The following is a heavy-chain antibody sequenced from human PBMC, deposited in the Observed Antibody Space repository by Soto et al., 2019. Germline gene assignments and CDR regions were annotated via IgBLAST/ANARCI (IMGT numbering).Heavy chain of an antibody. CDR1: GFNVSISY. D-gene: IGHD3-22*01. Sequence: SLRLSCAASGFNVSISYMSWVRQVPGKGLEWVSIIYSDGYTYYAVSVKGRFTISRDNFKNSVYLQMNSLRAEDTALYYCARGGIHYYDRSGYPEYFHHWGQGTLVTVSS. J-gene: IGHJ1*01. CDR3: ARGGIHYYDRSGYPEYFHH. CDR2: IYSDGYT. V-gene: IGHV3-66*01.